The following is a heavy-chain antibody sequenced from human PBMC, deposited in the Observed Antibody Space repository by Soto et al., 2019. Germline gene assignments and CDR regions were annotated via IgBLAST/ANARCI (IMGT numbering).Heavy chain of an antibody. CDR2: MSGSGAYP. Sequence: EVRLLESGGGLVKPGGSLRLSCATSGLTFSNYAMSWVRQAPGGGLEWVSSMSGSGAYPYYADSVRGRFTISRDNAKNSVDLQMNSLRAEDTAVYYCVRGYGDYEGFQYWGQGTRVTVSS. V-gene: IGHV3-21*01. CDR3: VRGYGDYEGFQY. D-gene: IGHD4-17*01. CDR1: GLTFSNYA. J-gene: IGHJ4*02.